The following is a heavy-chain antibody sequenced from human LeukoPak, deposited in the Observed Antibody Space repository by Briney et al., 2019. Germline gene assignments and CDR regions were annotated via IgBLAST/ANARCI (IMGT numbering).Heavy chain of an antibody. V-gene: IGHV4-4*02. CDR1: GDSINSLDL. CDR3: ARSGGSSARVNAFDF. CDR2: MYLSGTT. Sequence: PSETLSLTCTVSGDSINSLDLWSWVRQPPGKGLEWIGEMYLSGTTHSNPSVKSRVTISIDKSKNQFFLNLSSVTAADTAVYYCARSGGSSARVNAFDFWGQGTMVTVSS. J-gene: IGHJ3*01. D-gene: IGHD2-15*01.